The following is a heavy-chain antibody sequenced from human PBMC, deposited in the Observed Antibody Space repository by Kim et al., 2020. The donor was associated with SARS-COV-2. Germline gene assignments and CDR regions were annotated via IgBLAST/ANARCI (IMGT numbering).Heavy chain of an antibody. CDR2: ISAYNGNT. Sequence: ASVKVSCKASGYTFTSYGISWVRQAPGQGLEWMGWISAYNGNTNYAQKLQGRVTMTTDTSTSTAYMELRSLRSDDTAVYYCSVNFTPDDYGMDVWGQGTTVTVSS. CDR1: GYTFTSYG. D-gene: IGHD3-16*01. CDR3: SVNFTPDDYGMDV. V-gene: IGHV1-18*01. J-gene: IGHJ6*02.